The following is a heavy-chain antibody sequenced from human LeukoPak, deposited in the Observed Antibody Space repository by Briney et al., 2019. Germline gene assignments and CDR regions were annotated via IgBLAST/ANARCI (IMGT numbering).Heavy chain of an antibody. D-gene: IGHD3-3*01. CDR2: ISSSSSTI. CDR1: GFTFSSYS. V-gene: IGHV3-48*01. Sequence: PGGSLRLSCAASGFTFSSYSMNWVRQAPGKGLEWVSYISSSSSTIYYADSVKGRFTISRDNAKNSLYLQMNSLRAEDTAVYYCASDTIFGVVIYFDYWGQGTLVTVSS. J-gene: IGHJ4*02. CDR3: ASDTIFGVVIYFDY.